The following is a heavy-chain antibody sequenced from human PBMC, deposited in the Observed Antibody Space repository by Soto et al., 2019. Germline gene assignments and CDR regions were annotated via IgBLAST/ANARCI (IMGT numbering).Heavy chain of an antibody. V-gene: IGHV3-7*03. CDR2: IKQDGSEK. D-gene: IGHD2-2*01. Sequence: GSLRLSCAASGFTFSSYWMKWVRQAPGKGLEWVANIKQDGSEKYYADSVKGRFTISRDNSKNTLYLQLNSLRAEDTAVYYCAKDLVAVVEEPAARVGHFASWGQGTLVPVSS. CDR1: GFTFSSYW. J-gene: IGHJ4*02. CDR3: AKDLVAVVEEPAARVGHFAS.